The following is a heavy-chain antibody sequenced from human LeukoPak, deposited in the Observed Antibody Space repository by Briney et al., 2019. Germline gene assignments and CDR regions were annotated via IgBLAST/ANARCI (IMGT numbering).Heavy chain of an antibody. CDR2: ISGSGGST. CDR1: GFTFSSYA. D-gene: IGHD3-10*01. Sequence: PGGSLRLSCAASGFTFSSYAMSWVRQAPGKGLEWVSAISGSGGSTYYADSVKGRFTISRDNSKNTLYLQMNSLRAEDTAVYYCAKSGSNYYGSGVIDYWGQGTLVTVSS. V-gene: IGHV3-23*01. J-gene: IGHJ4*02. CDR3: AKSGSNYYGSGVIDY.